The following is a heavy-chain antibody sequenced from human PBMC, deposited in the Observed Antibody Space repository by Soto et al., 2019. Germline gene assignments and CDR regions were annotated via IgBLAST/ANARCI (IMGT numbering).Heavy chain of an antibody. J-gene: IGHJ4*02. Sequence: QVQLQESGPGLVKPSETLSLTCTVSGGSISSYYWSWIRQPPGKGLEWIGYIYYSGSTNYNPSLKSRVTISVDPSQTQFSLRLSAVTAADTAVYYCARVWGYAFDYWGQGTLVTVSS. CDR1: GGSISSYY. D-gene: IGHD3-16*01. V-gene: IGHV4-59*01. CDR2: IYYSGST. CDR3: ARVWGYAFDY.